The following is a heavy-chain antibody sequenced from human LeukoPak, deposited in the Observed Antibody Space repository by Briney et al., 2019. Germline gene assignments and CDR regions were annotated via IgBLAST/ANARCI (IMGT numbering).Heavy chain of an antibody. V-gene: IGHV1-3*01. D-gene: IGHD6-13*01. J-gene: IGHJ4*02. CDR2: INAGNGNT. Sequence: VASVKVSCKASGYTFTSYAMHWVRQAPGQRLEWMGWINAGNGNTKYSQKFQGRVTITRDTSASTAYMELSSLRSEDTAVYYCARVFGLGSRGYSSSWYALVGAFDYWGQGTLVTVSS. CDR1: GYTFTSYA. CDR3: ARVFGLGSRGYSSSWYALVGAFDY.